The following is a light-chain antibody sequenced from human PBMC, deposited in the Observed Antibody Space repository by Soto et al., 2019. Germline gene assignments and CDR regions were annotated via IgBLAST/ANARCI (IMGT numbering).Light chain of an antibody. Sequence: QSVLTQPASVSGSPGQSITISCTGTGSDVGGYKYVSWYQQYPGKAPKLVIYEVSNRPSGVSNRFSGSKSGNTASLTISWLRPEDEADYYCSSYTSSATSVFGTGTKVTV. CDR2: EVS. CDR1: GSDVGGYKY. V-gene: IGLV2-14*01. CDR3: SSYTSSATSV. J-gene: IGLJ1*01.